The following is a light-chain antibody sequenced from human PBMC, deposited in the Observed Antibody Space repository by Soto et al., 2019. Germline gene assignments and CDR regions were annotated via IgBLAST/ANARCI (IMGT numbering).Light chain of an antibody. J-gene: IGLJ1*01. CDR3: SSYTSSSIYV. V-gene: IGLV2-14*02. Sequence: QSVLTQPASVSGSPGQSITISCTGTSSDVGSYNLVSWYQQHPGKAPKLMIYDVSNRPSGVSNRFSGSKSGNTASLTISGLQAEDEADYYCSSYTSSSIYVFGTGTKLTVL. CDR2: DVS. CDR1: SSDVGSYNL.